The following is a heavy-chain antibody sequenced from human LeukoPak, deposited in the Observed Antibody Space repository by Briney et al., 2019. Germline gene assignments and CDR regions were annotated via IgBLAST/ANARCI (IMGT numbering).Heavy chain of an antibody. CDR2: ISYDGSNK. J-gene: IGHJ5*02. Sequence: PGGSLRLSCAASGFTFSSYAMHWVRQAPGKGLEWVAVISYDGSNKYYADSVKGRFTISRDNSKNTLYLQMNSLRAEDTAVYYCARGPERSYQTWFDPWGQGTLVTVSS. V-gene: IGHV3-30-3*01. CDR1: GFTFSSYA. CDR3: ARGPERSYQTWFDP. D-gene: IGHD1-26*01.